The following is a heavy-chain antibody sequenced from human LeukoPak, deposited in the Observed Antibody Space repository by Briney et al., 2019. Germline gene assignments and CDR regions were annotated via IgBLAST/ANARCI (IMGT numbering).Heavy chain of an antibody. CDR1: GGSISSSSYY. CDR3: AREGRVNYGDYGYFHYYMDV. V-gene: IGHV4-61*02. J-gene: IGHJ6*03. Sequence: PSETLSLTCTVSGGSISSSSYYWSWIRQPAGKGVEWIGRIYSSGSTEYNPSLNSRVTMSVDTSKNQFSLKLRSVTAADTAVYYCAREGRVNYGDYGYFHYYMDVWGKGTTVTISS. D-gene: IGHD4-17*01. CDR2: IYSSGST.